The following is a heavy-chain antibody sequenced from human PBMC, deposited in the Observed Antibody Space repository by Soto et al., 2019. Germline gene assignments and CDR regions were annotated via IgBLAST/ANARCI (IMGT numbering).Heavy chain of an antibody. CDR1: GYTFTSYG. D-gene: IGHD3-22*01. V-gene: IGHV1-18*01. Sequence: QVQLVQSGAEVKKPGASVKVSCKASGYTFTSYGISWVRQAPGQGLEWMGWISAYNGNTNYAQKLQGRVTMTTDTSXSXXYMELRSLRSDDTAVYYCASGWGSSGPLPYGYFQHWGQGTLVTVSS. CDR3: ASGWGSSGPLPYGYFQH. CDR2: ISAYNGNT. J-gene: IGHJ1*01.